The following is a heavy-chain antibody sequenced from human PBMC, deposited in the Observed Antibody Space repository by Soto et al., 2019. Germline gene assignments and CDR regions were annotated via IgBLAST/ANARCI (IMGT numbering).Heavy chain of an antibody. V-gene: IGHV3-53*01. D-gene: IGHD2-2*01. CDR2: LYGGGTT. CDR3: VRTSSY. CDR1: GFAVNSDY. J-gene: IGHJ4*02. Sequence: EVQLVASGGGLIQPGGSLRRSCAASGFAVNSDYMSWVRQAPGKGLEWVSVLYGGGTTHYSDSVKGRFTISRDNSKNTVFIQMNSLRAEDTAVYYCVRTSSYWGQGTRVIVSS.